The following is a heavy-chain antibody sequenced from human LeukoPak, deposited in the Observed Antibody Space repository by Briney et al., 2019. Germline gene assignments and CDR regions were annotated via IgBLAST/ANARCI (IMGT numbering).Heavy chain of an antibody. Sequence: ASVKVSCKASGYTFTSYDINWVRQATGQGLEWMGWMNPNSGNTGYSQKFQGRVTLTRNNSISTAYMELSRLRSEDTAVYYCARGLCSSTSCYYYYGMDVWGQGTTVTVSS. V-gene: IGHV1-8*01. CDR3: ARGLCSSTSCYYYYGMDV. CDR2: MNPNSGNT. D-gene: IGHD2-2*01. J-gene: IGHJ6*02. CDR1: GYTFTSYD.